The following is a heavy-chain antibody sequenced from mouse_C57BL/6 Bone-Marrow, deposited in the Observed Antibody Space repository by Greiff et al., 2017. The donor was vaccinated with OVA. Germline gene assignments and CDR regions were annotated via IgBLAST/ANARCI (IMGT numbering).Heavy chain of an antibody. D-gene: IGHD2-5*01. Sequence: VQLQQSGAELVRPGASVKLSCTASGFNIKDDYMHWVKQRPEQGLEWIGWIDPENGDTEYASKFQGKATITADTSSNTAYLQLSSLTSEDTAVFYCTTSYYSNFWFAYWGQGTLVTVSA. CDR1: GFNIKDDY. CDR3: TTSYYSNFWFAY. V-gene: IGHV14-4*01. J-gene: IGHJ3*01. CDR2: IDPENGDT.